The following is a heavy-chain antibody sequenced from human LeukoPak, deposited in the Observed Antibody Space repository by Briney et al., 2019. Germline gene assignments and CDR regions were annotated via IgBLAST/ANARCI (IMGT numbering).Heavy chain of an antibody. D-gene: IGHD6-19*01. V-gene: IGHV4-39*07. J-gene: IGHJ4*02. Sequence: SETLSLTCTVSGGSIGSSSYYWGWIRQPPGKGLEWIGNIYYSGSTYYNPSLKSRVTISVDTSKNQFSLKLSSVTAADTAVYYCASRVAGTWEAYDYWGQGTLVTVSS. CDR2: IYYSGST. CDR3: ASRVAGTWEAYDY. CDR1: GGSIGSSSYY.